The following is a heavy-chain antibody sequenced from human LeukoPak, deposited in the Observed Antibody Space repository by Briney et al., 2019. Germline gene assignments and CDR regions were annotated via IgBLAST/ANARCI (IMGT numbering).Heavy chain of an antibody. CDR3: ASQTETWPLLGIAAAGPFDY. D-gene: IGHD6-13*01. Sequence: PGGSLRLSCAASGFTFSSYWMSWVRQAPGKGLEWVANIKQDGSEKYYVDSVKGRFTISRDNAKNSLYLQMNSLRAEDTAVYYCASQTETWPLLGIAAAGPFDYWGQGTLVTVSS. J-gene: IGHJ4*02. V-gene: IGHV3-7*01. CDR1: GFTFSSYW. CDR2: IKQDGSEK.